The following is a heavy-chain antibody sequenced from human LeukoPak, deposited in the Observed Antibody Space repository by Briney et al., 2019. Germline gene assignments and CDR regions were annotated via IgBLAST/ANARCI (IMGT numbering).Heavy chain of an antibody. V-gene: IGHV3-23*01. D-gene: IGHD3-9*01. CDR1: GFTFSNYA. CDR2: ITGGGSGI. CDR3: AKWGDYDVLTGYYVSDY. Sequence: GGSLRLSCVASGFTFSNYAMSWVRQAPGKGLEWASAITGGGSGIYYADSMKSRFTISRDNSKNTLYLQINSLRAEDTAVYYCAKWGDYDVLTGYYVSDYWGQGTLVTVSS. J-gene: IGHJ4*02.